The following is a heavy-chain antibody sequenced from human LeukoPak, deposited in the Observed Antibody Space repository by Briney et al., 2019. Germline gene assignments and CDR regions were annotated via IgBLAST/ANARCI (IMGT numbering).Heavy chain of an antibody. CDR2: INAGNGNT. D-gene: IGHD3-10*01. CDR3: ARDFTTLLWFGELFPDYYYHGMDV. CDR1: GYTFTSYA. Sequence: ASVKVSCKASGYTFTSYAMHWVRQAPGQRLEWMGWINAGNGNTKYSQKFQGRVTITRDKSASTAYMELSSLRSEDTAVYYCARDFTTLLWFGELFPDYYYHGMDVWGKGTTVTVSS. J-gene: IGHJ6*04. V-gene: IGHV1-3*01.